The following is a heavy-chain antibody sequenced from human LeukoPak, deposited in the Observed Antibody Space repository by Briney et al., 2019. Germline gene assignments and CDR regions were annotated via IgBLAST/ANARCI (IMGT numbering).Heavy chain of an antibody. D-gene: IGHD5-12*01. CDR3: ARDIELST. J-gene: IGHJ3*01. CDR2: ILKSGGTT. Sequence: GGSLRLSCAASGFTFSSYAMSWVRQAPGKGLEWVSAILKSGGTTFYADSVKGRFTISRDNSKNTLYLQMNSLRAEDTAIYYCARDIELSTWGLGTLVTVSS. V-gene: IGHV3-23*01. CDR1: GFTFSSYA.